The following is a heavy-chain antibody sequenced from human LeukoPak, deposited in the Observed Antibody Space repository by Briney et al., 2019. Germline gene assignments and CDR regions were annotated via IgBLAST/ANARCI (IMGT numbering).Heavy chain of an antibody. V-gene: IGHV4-30-4*07. D-gene: IGHD3-10*01. J-gene: IGHJ5*02. CDR3: ARESNYYGSGTGWFDP. CDR2: IYHSGST. CDR1: GGSISSGGYS. Sequence: SETLSLTCTVSGGSISSGGYSWSWIRQPPGKGLEWIGYIYHSGSTYYNPSLKSRVTISVDTSKNQLSLKLSSVTAADTAVYYCARESNYYGSGTGWFDPWGQGTLVTVSS.